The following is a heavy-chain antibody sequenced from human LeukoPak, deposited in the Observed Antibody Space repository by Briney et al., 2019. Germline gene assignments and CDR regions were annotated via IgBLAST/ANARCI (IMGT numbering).Heavy chain of an antibody. CDR3: ARGGYSGSYDY. D-gene: IGHD1-26*01. J-gene: IGHJ4*02. V-gene: IGHV4-39*07. Sequence: PSETLSLTCTVSGGSISSGNYYWSWIRQPPGKGLEWIGEINHSGSTNYNPSLKSRVTISVDTSKNQFSLKLSSVTAADTAVYYCARGGYSGSYDYWGQGTLVTVSS. CDR1: GGSISSGNYY. CDR2: INHSGST.